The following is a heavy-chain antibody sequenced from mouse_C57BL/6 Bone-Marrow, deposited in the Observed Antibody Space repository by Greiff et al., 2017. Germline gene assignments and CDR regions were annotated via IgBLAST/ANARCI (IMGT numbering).Heavy chain of an antibody. CDR3: ARSLILGHGYDGLDY. CDR2: IYPGSGST. J-gene: IGHJ2*01. D-gene: IGHD2-2*01. CDR1: GYTFTSYW. Sequence: QVQLQQPGAELVKPGASVKLSCKASGYTFTSYWITWVKQRPGQGLEWIGDIYPGSGSTNYNEKFKSKATLTVDTSSSTAYMQLSSLTSEDSAVYYGARSLILGHGYDGLDYWGKGTTLTVSS. V-gene: IGHV1-55*01.